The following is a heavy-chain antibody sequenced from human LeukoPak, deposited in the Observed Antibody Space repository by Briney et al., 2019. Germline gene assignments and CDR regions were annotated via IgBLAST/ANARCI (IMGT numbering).Heavy chain of an antibody. J-gene: IGHJ4*02. CDR2: IKPDGHEK. CDR1: GFTFSSYG. V-gene: IGHV3-7*01. D-gene: IGHD3-10*01. Sequence: GRSLRLSCAASGFTFSSYGMTWVRQAPGKGLEWVANIKPDGHEKYYVDSVKGRFTMSRDNSKNSLYLEMNSLRAEDTVLYYCARAFSGSYDYWGQGTLVTVSS. CDR3: ARAFSGSYDY.